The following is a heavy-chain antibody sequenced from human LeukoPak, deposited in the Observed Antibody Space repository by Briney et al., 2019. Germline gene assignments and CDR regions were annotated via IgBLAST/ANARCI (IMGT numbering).Heavy chain of an antibody. D-gene: IGHD6-19*01. CDR1: GGSISSNY. V-gene: IGHV4-59*01. CDR3: ARSVDQWLLTFDY. CDR2: IYYSGRT. J-gene: IGHJ4*02. Sequence: SETLSLTCTVSGGSISSNYWSWIRQSPGKGLEWIEYIYYSGRTDYNPSLKSRVTTSVDTSKNQFSLRLSSVTAADTAVYYCARSVDQWLLTFDYWGLGTLVTASS.